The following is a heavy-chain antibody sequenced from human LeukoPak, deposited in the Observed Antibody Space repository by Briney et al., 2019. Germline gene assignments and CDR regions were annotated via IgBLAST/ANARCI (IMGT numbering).Heavy chain of an antibody. CDR3: ARGPRAFNIVVVPAAMNYYMDV. CDR2: INHSGST. V-gene: IGHV4-34*01. Sequence: ASETLSLTCTVSGASISSYYWSWIRQPPGKGLEWIGEINHSGSTNYNPSLKSRVTISVDTSKNQFSLKLSSVTAADTAVYYCARGPRAFNIVVVPAAMNYYMDVWGKGTTVTVSS. D-gene: IGHD2-2*01. J-gene: IGHJ6*03. CDR1: GASISSYY.